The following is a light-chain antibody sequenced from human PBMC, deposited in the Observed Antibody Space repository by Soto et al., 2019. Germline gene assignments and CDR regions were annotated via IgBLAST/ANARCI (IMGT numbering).Light chain of an antibody. CDR1: QTACSNC. CDR3: QQYGGLPGFP. V-gene: IGKV3-20*01. CDR2: GAS. J-gene: IGKJ3*01. Sequence: EIVLTQSPGTLSLSPGERATLSCRASQTACSNCLAWYQQKPGQAPRLLISGASNRATGIPDRFSGSGSGTDFTPPISRLEPEDFSVYYCQQYGGLPGFPFGPGTRVDIK.